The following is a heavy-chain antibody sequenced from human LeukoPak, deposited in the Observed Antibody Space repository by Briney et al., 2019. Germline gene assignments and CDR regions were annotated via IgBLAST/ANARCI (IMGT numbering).Heavy chain of an antibody. D-gene: IGHD2-8*01. CDR3: ARDLGYCTNGVCHTRFDY. Sequence: SETLSLTCTVSGGSISSGGYYWSWIRQHPGKGLEWIGYIYYSGSTYYNPSLKSRVTISVDTSENQFSLKLSSVTAADTAVYYCARDLGYCTNGVCHTRFDYWGQGTLVTVSS. J-gene: IGHJ4*02. CDR2: IYYSGST. CDR1: GGSISSGGYY. V-gene: IGHV4-31*03.